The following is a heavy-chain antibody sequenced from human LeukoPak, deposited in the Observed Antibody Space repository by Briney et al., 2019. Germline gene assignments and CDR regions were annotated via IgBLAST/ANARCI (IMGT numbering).Heavy chain of an antibody. Sequence: PGGSLRLSCAASGFTFSSYWMSWVRQAPGKGLEWVANIKQDGSEKYYVDSVKGRFTISRDNAKNSLYLQMNSLRAEDTAVYYCARDVRRSDDYSNYYYYYMDVWGKGTTVTVSS. V-gene: IGHV3-7*01. CDR1: GFTFSSYW. CDR2: IKQDGSEK. CDR3: ARDVRRSDDYSNYYYYYMDV. J-gene: IGHJ6*03. D-gene: IGHD4-11*01.